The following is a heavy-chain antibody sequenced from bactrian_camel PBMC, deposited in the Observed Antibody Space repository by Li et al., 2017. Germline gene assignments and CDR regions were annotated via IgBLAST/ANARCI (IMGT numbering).Heavy chain of an antibody. D-gene: IGHD1*01. CDR2: IYSDGTKA. CDR1: GLTFATYY. V-gene: IGHV3-2*01. CDR3: VALAWGFNY. J-gene: IGHJ4*01. Sequence: QLVESGGGLVQPGGSLRLSCAASGLTFATYYISWVRQAPGKGVEWVFTIYSDGTKASYADSVKGRFTISRDNAKNTVYLQMDSLKSEDTAQYYCVALAWGFNYWGQGTQVTVSS.